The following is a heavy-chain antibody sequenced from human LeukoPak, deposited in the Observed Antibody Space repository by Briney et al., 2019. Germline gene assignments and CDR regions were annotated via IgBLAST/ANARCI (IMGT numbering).Heavy chain of an antibody. J-gene: IGHJ4*01. Sequence: SVKVSCKASGDSFAKYAITWVRQAPGQGPEWVGGIIPIFGAPNYAPKYQGRVTISADESTRTTFLEVRGLRPEDTAIYYCTPSGYKFGYSPTLQTLLDYWGLGTLVNVSS. D-gene: IGHD5-18*01. CDR3: TPSGYKFGYSPTLQTLLDY. CDR2: IIPIFGAP. CDR1: GDSFAKYA. V-gene: IGHV1-69*13.